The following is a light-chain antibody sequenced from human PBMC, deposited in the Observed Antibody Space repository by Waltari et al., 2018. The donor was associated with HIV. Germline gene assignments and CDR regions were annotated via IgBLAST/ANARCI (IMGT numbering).Light chain of an antibody. CDR2: DVT. V-gene: IGLV2-11*01. CDR3: CSYAGTYTYV. Sequence: QSALTQPRSVSGSHGQSVTVSCTGTSSAVGSYNYVSWYQQHPGKAPKTIIFDVTKRPSGVPNRFSGSKSGDTASLTISGLQAEDEADYYCCSYAGTYTYVFGVGTKVTVL. CDR1: SSAVGSYNY. J-gene: IGLJ1*01.